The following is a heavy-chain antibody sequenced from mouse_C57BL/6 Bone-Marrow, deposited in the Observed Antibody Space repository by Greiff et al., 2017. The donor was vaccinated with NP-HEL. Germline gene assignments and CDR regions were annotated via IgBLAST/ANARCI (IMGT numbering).Heavy chain of an antibody. CDR1: GFNIKNTY. Sequence: EVQLQQSVAELVRPGASVKLSCTASGFNIKNTYMHWVKQRPEQGLEWIGRIDPANGNTKYAPKFKGKATLTADKSSNTPYRQRSSLTSEDTAISYCARMDAMDYWGQGTSVTVSS. J-gene: IGHJ4*01. V-gene: IGHV14-3*01. CDR2: IDPANGNT. CDR3: ARMDAMDY.